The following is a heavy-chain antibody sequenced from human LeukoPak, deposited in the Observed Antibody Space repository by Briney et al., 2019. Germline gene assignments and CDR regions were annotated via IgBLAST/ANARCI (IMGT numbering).Heavy chain of an antibody. D-gene: IGHD6-13*01. J-gene: IGHJ6*02. CDR2: IYYSGST. V-gene: IGHV4-59*01. CDR3: ATQGGYSSSWYAFHYGMDV. CDR1: GGSMSSYY. Sequence: SETLSLTCTVSGGSMSSYYWSWIRQPPGKVLEWIGYIYYSGSTNYNPSLKSRVTVSVDTSKNQFSLKLSSVTAADTAVYYCATQGGYSSSWYAFHYGMDVWGQGTTVTVSS.